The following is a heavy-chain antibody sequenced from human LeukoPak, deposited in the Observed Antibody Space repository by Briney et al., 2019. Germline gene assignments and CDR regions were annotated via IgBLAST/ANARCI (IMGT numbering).Heavy chain of an antibody. CDR1: GGTFSSYA. CDR2: IIPIFGTA. CDR3: ASDVGSSGWYTDLDY. Sequence: SVKVSRKATGGTFSSYAISWVRQAPGQGLEWMGGIIPIFGTANYAQKFQGRVTITTDESTSTAYMELSSLRSEDTAVYYCASDVGSSGWYTDLDYWGQGALVTVSS. D-gene: IGHD6-19*01. J-gene: IGHJ4*02. V-gene: IGHV1-69*05.